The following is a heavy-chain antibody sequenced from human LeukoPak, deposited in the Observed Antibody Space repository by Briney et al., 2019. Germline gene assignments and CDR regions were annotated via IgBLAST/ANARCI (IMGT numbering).Heavy chain of an antibody. D-gene: IGHD3-22*01. Sequence: PSQTLSLTCAVSGGSISSGGYSWSWIRQPPGKGLEWIGYIYHSGSTYYNPSLKSRVTISVDRSRNQFSLKLSSVTAADTAVYYCARASTYYYDSSGYSQFDYWGQGTLVTVSS. CDR2: IYHSGST. V-gene: IGHV4-30-2*01. CDR3: ARASTYYYDSSGYSQFDY. J-gene: IGHJ4*02. CDR1: GGSISSGGYS.